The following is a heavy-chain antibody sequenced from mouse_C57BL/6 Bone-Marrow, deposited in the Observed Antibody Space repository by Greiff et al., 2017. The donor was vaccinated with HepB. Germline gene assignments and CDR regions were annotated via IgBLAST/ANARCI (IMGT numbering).Heavy chain of an antibody. CDR3: TSPYGNYLYYAMDY. J-gene: IGHJ4*01. V-gene: IGHV6-6*01. CDR2: IRNKANNHAT. Sequence: EVHLVESGGGLVQPGGSMKLSCAASGFTFSDAWMDWVRQSPEKGLEWVAEIRNKANNHATYYAESVKGRFTISRDDSKSSVYLQMNSLRAEDTGIYYCTSPYGNYLYYAMDYWGQGTSVTVSS. D-gene: IGHD2-1*01. CDR1: GFTFSDAW.